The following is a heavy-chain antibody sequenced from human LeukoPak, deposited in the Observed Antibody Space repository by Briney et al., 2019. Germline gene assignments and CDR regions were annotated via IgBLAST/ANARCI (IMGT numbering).Heavy chain of an antibody. CDR1: GYTFTSYA. D-gene: IGHD3-22*01. CDR2: INAGNGNT. V-gene: IGHV1-3*01. Sequence: ASEKVSCKASGYTFTSYAMHWVRQAPGQRLEWMGWINAGNGNTKYSQKFQGRVTITRDTSASTAYMELSSLRSEDTAVYYCARDLDSSREDVWGQGTTVTVSS. CDR3: ARDLDSSREDV. J-gene: IGHJ6*02.